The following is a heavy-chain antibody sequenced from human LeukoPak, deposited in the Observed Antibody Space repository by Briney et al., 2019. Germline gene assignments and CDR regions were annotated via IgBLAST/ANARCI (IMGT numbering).Heavy chain of an antibody. CDR3: ARSLGDSSGYYPFDY. J-gene: IGHJ4*02. CDR2: ISAYNGNT. Sequence: ASVKVSCKASGYTFTSYGISGVRQAPGQGLEWMGWISAYNGNTNYAQKLQGRVTMTTDTSTSTAYMELRSLRSDDTAVYYCARSLGDSSGYYPFDYWGQGTLVTVSS. D-gene: IGHD3-22*01. V-gene: IGHV1-18*01. CDR1: GYTFTSYG.